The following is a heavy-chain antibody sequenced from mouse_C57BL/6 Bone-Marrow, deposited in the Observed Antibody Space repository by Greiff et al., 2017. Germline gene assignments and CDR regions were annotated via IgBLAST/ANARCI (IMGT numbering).Heavy chain of an antibody. D-gene: IGHD3-1*01. Sequence: DVMLVESGGDLVKPGGSLKLSCAASGFTFSDYGMSWVRQTPEKRLEWVVTISSGGSYTYYPDSLEGRFTISRDNAKNTLYLQISSLKSEDTAVYYCERQELGYAMDYGGQGTSVTVPS. CDR1: GFTFSDYG. CDR3: ERQELGYAMDY. V-gene: IGHV5-6*02. J-gene: IGHJ4*01. CDR2: ISSGGSYT.